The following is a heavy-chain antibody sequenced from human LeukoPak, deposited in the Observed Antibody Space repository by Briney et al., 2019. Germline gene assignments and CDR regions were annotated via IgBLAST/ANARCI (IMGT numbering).Heavy chain of an antibody. D-gene: IGHD2-15*01. Sequence: PGGSLRLSCAASGFTFSSYEMNWVRQAPGKGLEWVSYTSASASSIYYADSVKGRFTISRDKAKNSLYLQMNSLRAEDTAVYYCAREDGGDTFDIWGQGTMVTVSS. J-gene: IGHJ3*02. CDR2: TSASASSI. V-gene: IGHV3-48*03. CDR1: GFTFSSYE. CDR3: AREDGGDTFDI.